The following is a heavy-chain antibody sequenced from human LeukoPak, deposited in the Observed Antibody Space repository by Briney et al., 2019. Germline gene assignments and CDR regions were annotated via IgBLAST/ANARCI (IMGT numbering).Heavy chain of an antibody. CDR2: ISWNSGSI. Sequence: PGGSLRLSCAASGFTFDDYAMHWVRQAPGKGLEWVSGISWNSGSIGYADSVKGRFTISRDNAKNSLYLQMNSLRAEDTALYYCAKDGGRVPAAENWFGPWGQGTLVTVSS. V-gene: IGHV3-9*01. CDR1: GFTFDDYA. D-gene: IGHD2-2*01. CDR3: AKDGGRVPAAENWFGP. J-gene: IGHJ5*02.